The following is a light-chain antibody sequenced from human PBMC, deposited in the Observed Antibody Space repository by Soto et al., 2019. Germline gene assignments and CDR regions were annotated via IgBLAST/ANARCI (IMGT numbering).Light chain of an antibody. V-gene: IGKV3-15*01. J-gene: IGKJ1*01. Sequence: IVLTQSPGSLSLSRGERATLSCRASQNISSRYLAWYQQKPGQAPRRLISDASTRATGIPARFSGSGSGTEFTLTISSLQSEDFAVYHCQQYYNWWTFGQGTKVDNK. CDR2: DAS. CDR3: QQYYNWWT. CDR1: QNISSRY.